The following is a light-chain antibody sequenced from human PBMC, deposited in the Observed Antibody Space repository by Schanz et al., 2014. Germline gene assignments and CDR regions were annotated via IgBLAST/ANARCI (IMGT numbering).Light chain of an antibody. Sequence: EVLLTQSPGTLSLSPGERATLSCRASVSVSSNYLAWYQQKPGQAPRLLIYAASRRAPGIPDRFSGSGSGTDFTLTISSLEPEDFAVYYCQQRSNWPSLTFGGGTKVDFK. J-gene: IGKJ4*01. V-gene: IGKV3D-20*02. CDR2: AAS. CDR3: QQRSNWPSLT. CDR1: VSVSSNY.